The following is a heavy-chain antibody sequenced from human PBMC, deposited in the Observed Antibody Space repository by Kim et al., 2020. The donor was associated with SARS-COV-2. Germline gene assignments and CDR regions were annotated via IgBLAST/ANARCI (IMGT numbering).Heavy chain of an antibody. CDR1: GGTFSSYA. Sequence: SVKVSCKASGGTFSSYAISWVRQAPGQGLEWMGRIIPILGIANYAQKFQGRVTITADKSTSTAYMELSSLRSEDTAVYYCARADSNAQWYYYGMDVWGQGTTVTVSS. CDR2: IIPILGIA. J-gene: IGHJ6*02. D-gene: IGHD4-4*01. V-gene: IGHV1-69*04. CDR3: ARADSNAQWYYYGMDV.